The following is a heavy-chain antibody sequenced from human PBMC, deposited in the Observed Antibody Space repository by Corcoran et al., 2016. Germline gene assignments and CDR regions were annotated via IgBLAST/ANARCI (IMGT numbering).Heavy chain of an antibody. Sequence: QVQLVQSGAEVKKPGSSVKVSCKASGGTFSSYAISWVRQAPGQGLEWMGGIIPIFGTANYAQKFQGRVTITADESTSTAYMELSSLRSEDTVMYYWAGHKDYDFWSGYFPPTAYYYYYCMDVWGQGTTVTVSS. J-gene: IGHJ6*02. CDR3: AGHKDYDFWSGYFPPTAYYYYYCMDV. CDR2: IIPIFGTA. D-gene: IGHD3-3*01. V-gene: IGHV1-69*01. CDR1: GGTFSSYA.